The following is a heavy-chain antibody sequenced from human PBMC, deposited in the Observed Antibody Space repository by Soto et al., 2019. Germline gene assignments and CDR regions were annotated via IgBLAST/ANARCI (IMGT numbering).Heavy chain of an antibody. CDR1: GFIFSTYA. V-gene: IGHV3-23*01. CDR2: ISSNSDTT. Sequence: LRLSCAASGFIFSTYAMNWVRQAPGEGLEWVSAISSNSDTTFYAESVRGRFTISRDNSVNTLYLQMSRLRTEDTAVYYCASPSETGRGAFDIWGQGTMVTVSS. D-gene: IGHD1-1*01. CDR3: ASPSETGRGAFDI. J-gene: IGHJ3*02.